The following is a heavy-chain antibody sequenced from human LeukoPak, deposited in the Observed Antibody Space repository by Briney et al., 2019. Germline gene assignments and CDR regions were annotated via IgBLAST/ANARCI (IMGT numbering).Heavy chain of an antibody. D-gene: IGHD3-10*01. CDR2: ISSGSEII. CDR1: GFTFSTYN. Sequence: PGGSLRLSCAASGFTFSTYNMNWVRQAPGKGLEWVSFISSGSEIIYYADSVKGRFTISRDNAKNSLYLQMNSLRAEDTAVYYCARDRRYYGSGSPHPDIWGQGTMVTVSS. CDR3: ARDRRYYGSGSPHPDI. J-gene: IGHJ3*02. V-gene: IGHV3-48*04.